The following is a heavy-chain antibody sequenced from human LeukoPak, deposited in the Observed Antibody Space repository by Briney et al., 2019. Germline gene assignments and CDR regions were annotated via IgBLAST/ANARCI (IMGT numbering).Heavy chain of an antibody. Sequence: ASVKVSCKASGGTFSSYAISWVRQAPGQGLEWMGGIIPIFGTANYAQKFQGRVTITADESTSTAYMELSSLRSEDTAVYYCASGPSKDIVVVPAATYNWFDPWGQGTLVTVSS. CDR1: GGTFSSYA. J-gene: IGHJ5*02. D-gene: IGHD2-2*01. CDR3: ASGPSKDIVVVPAATYNWFDP. CDR2: IIPIFGTA. V-gene: IGHV1-69*13.